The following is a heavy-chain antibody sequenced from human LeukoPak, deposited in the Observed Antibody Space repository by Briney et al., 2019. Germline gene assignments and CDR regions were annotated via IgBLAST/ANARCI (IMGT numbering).Heavy chain of an antibody. J-gene: IGHJ4*02. CDR2: INPNSGGT. Sequence: ASVKVSRKASGYTFTGYYMHWVRQAPGQGLEWMGWINPNSGGTNYAQKFQGRVTMTRDTSISTAYMELSRLRSDDTAVYYCARVRYSSGWYNGGEFDYWGQGTLVTVSS. D-gene: IGHD6-19*01. CDR1: GYTFTGYY. CDR3: ARVRYSSGWYNGGEFDY. V-gene: IGHV1-2*02.